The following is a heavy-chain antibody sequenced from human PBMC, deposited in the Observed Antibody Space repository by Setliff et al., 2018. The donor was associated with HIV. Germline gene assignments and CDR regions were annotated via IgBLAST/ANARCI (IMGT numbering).Heavy chain of an antibody. D-gene: IGHD3-3*01. CDR2: IYYSGST. V-gene: IGHV4-59*11. CDR1: GGSISSHY. Sequence: ETLSLTCTVYGGSISSHYWSWIRQPPGKGLEWIGYIYYSGSTNYNPSLKSRVTISVDTSKNQFSLKLSSVIAADTAVYYCARIFGDQGYYYGMDVWGQGTTVTVSS. CDR3: ARIFGDQGYYYGMDV. J-gene: IGHJ6*02.